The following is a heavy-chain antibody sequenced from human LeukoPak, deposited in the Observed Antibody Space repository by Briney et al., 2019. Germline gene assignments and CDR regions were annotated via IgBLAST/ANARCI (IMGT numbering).Heavy chain of an antibody. V-gene: IGHV1-69*05. J-gene: IGHJ3*02. D-gene: IGHD1-20*01. CDR2: IIPIFGTA. CDR3: ARERRPYNWNEGVSYAFDI. Sequence: GSSVKVSCKASGGTFSSYAISWVRQAPGQGLEWMGGIIPIFGTANYAQKFQGRVTITTDESTSTAYMELSSLRSEDTAVYYCARERRPYNWNEGVSYAFDIWGQGTMVTVSS. CDR1: GGTFSSYA.